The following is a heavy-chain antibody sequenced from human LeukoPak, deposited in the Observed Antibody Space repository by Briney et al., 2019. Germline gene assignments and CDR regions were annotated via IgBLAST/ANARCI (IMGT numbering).Heavy chain of an antibody. CDR2: ISYDGSNK. J-gene: IGHJ3*02. Sequence: PGGSLRLSCAASGFTFSSYGMHWVRQAPGKGLEWVAVISYDGSNKYYADSVKGRFTISRDNSKNTLYLQINSLRAEDTAVYYCAMSSIRGAFDIWGQGTMVTVSS. V-gene: IGHV3-30*03. D-gene: IGHD3-10*01. CDR1: GFTFSSYG. CDR3: AMSSIRGAFDI.